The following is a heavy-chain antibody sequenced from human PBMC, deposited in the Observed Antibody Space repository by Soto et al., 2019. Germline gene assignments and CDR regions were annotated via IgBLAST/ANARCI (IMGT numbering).Heavy chain of an antibody. Sequence: QVQLVQSGTEVKKPGASVKVSCKASGYIFTDSHIHWVRQASGQGLEWLGWINPKTGDTHYSQKFQGRIILTRDTSISTAYMELTNLTSDDTAVYYCERDPPRFITAAPEGAGLWGQGNLVTASS. CDR1: GYIFTDSH. V-gene: IGHV1-2*02. CDR2: INPKTGDT. CDR3: ERDPPRFITAAPEGAGL. D-gene: IGHD6-25*01. J-gene: IGHJ4*02.